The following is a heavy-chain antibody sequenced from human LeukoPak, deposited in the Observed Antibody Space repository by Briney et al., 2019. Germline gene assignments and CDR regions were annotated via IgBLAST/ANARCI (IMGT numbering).Heavy chain of an antibody. D-gene: IGHD2-21*02. Sequence: GESLKISCKGPGYNFPTYWIGWVRQMPGKGLEWMGIIHPGNSDIRYSPSFQGQVTISADESISTAYLQWSGLKASDTAMYYCAASVLVTAWDYWGQGTLVTVSS. V-gene: IGHV5-51*01. CDR3: AASVLVTAWDY. J-gene: IGHJ4*02. CDR2: IHPGNSDI. CDR1: GYNFPTYW.